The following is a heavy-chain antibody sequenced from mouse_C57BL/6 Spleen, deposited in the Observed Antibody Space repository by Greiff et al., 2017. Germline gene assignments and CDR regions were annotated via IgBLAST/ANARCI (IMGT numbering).Heavy chain of an antibody. D-gene: IGHD2-3*01. J-gene: IGHJ2*01. Sequence: EVQLVESGGGLVQPKGSLKLSCAASGFTFNTYAMHWVRQAPGQGLEWVARIRSKSSNYATYYADSVKDRFTISRENSQSMLYLQMNNQKTEDTAMYYCVRATDGYFDYWGKGTTLTVSS. CDR2: IRSKSSNYAT. CDR1: GFTFNTYA. CDR3: VRATDGYFDY. V-gene: IGHV10-3*01.